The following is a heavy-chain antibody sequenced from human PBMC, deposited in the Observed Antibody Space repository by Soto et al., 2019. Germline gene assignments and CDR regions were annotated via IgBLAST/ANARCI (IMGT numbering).Heavy chain of an antibody. J-gene: IGHJ4*01. V-gene: IGHV3-30*09. D-gene: IGHD6-13*01. CDR2: ISYDGTDR. Sequence: QVRVVESGGAVVQPGRSLRLSCAASGFTFNSYAMYWVRQAPGKGLEWVAVISYDGTDRYYADSVKGRFAISRDNSKDTLYLQLNSLRPEDTGMYYCARNKWAETTNSQHTSNWPPGYWGHGTRVTVSS. CDR1: GFTFNSYA. CDR3: ARNKWAETTNSQHTSNWPPGY.